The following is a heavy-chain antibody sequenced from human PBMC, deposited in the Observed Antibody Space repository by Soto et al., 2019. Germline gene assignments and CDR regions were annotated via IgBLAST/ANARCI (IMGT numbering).Heavy chain of an antibody. CDR2: IYYSGST. V-gene: IGHV4-30-4*01. D-gene: IGHD5-18*01. Sequence: QVQLQESGPGLVKPSQTLSLTCTVSGGSISSGDYYWSWLRQPPGKGLEWIGYIYYSGSTYYNPSLKSRVTISVDTSKNQFSLKLSSVTAADTAVYYCGRFRKANGYSYGSPWGQGTLVTVSS. CDR3: GRFRKANGYSYGSP. J-gene: IGHJ5*02. CDR1: GGSISSGDYY.